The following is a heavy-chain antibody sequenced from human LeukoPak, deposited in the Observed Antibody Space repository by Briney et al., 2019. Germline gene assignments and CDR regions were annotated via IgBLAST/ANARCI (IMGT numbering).Heavy chain of an antibody. V-gene: IGHV1-18*01. D-gene: IGHD4-17*01. CDR1: GYTFTSYG. CDR2: ISAYNGNT. CDR3: ARTPTQNDYGEY. J-gene: IGHJ4*02. Sequence: ASVTVSCKASGYTFTSYGISWVRQAPGQGLEWMGWISAYNGNTNYAQKPQGRVTMTTDTSTSTAYMELRSLRSDDTAVYYCARTPTQNDYGEYWGQGTLVTVSS.